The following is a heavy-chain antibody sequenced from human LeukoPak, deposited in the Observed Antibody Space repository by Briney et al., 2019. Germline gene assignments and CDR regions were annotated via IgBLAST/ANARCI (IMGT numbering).Heavy chain of an antibody. Sequence: ASVKVSCKASGYTFTSYDINWVRQAPGQGLEWMGWISAYNGNTNYAQKLQGRVTMTTDTSTSTAYMELRSLRSDDTAVYYCARRPYDFLNWFDPWGQGTLVTVSS. CDR1: GYTFTSYD. CDR3: ARRPYDFLNWFDP. CDR2: ISAYNGNT. D-gene: IGHD3-3*01. J-gene: IGHJ5*02. V-gene: IGHV1-18*01.